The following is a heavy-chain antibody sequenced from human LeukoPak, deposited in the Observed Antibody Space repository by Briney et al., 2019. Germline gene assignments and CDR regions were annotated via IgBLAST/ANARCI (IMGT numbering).Heavy chain of an antibody. V-gene: IGHV3-15*01. Sequence: PGGSLRLSCAAPGFTFSNAWMSWVRQVPGKGLEWVGRIKSKTDDGTTDYAAPVIGRFNISRDDSKNTLYLQMNSLKSEDTALYYCTTGGLWYVDYWGQGILVTVSS. CDR1: GFTFSNAW. CDR2: IKSKTDDGTT. D-gene: IGHD6-13*01. J-gene: IGHJ4*02. CDR3: TTGGLWYVDY.